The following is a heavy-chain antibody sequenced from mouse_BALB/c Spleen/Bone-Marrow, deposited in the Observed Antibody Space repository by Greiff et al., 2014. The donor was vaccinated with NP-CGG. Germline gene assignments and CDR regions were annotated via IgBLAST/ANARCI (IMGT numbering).Heavy chain of an antibody. CDR1: GYTFTDYW. CDR2: IDTSDSYT. D-gene: IGHD2-4*01. Sequence: QVQLQQSGAELVMPGASVEMSCKASGYTFTDYWMHWGKQRPGQGLEWIGAIDTSDSYTSYNQKFKGKATLTVDESSSTAYMQLSSLTSEDSAVYYCARTGYDYYFDYWGQGTTLTVSS. J-gene: IGHJ2*01. V-gene: IGHV1-69*01. CDR3: ARTGYDYYFDY.